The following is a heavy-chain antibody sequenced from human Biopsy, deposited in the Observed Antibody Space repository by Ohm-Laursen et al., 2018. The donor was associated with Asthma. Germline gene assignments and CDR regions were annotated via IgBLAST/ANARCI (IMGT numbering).Heavy chain of an antibody. CDR2: FFHTGST. CDR3: ARAQDYYDSRGYYRSFDY. V-gene: IGHV4-4*03. D-gene: IGHD3-22*01. J-gene: IGHJ4*02. Sequence: PGTLSLTCSVSGGSINSSTWWSWVRQPPGKGLEWIGGFFHTGSTNYSQSLKGQVTISVDKSKTKFSLNLNAVTAADTAVYYCARAQDYYDSRGYYRSFDYWGQGTLVTVSS. CDR1: GGSINSSTW.